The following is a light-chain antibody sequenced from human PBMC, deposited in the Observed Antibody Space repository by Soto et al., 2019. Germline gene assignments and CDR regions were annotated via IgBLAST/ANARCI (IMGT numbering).Light chain of an antibody. J-gene: IGKJ1*01. V-gene: IGKV3-15*01. CDR3: QQYTNWPPMA. CDR1: QSVSSN. Sequence: EIVMTQSPATLSVSPGERATLSCRASQSVSSNLAWYQQKPGQAPRLLIYGAYTRATGIPARFSGSGSGTEFTLTISRLQYEDFAVYYCQQYTNWPPMAFGQGTKVEIK. CDR2: GAY.